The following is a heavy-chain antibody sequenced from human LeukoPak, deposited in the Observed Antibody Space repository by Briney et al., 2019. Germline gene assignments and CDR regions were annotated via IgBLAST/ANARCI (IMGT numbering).Heavy chain of an antibody. V-gene: IGHV3-23*01. J-gene: IGHJ6*02. CDR3: AKLDRLGSGGAKTHLDYGMDV. CDR1: GFTFSSCA. D-gene: IGHD3-16*01. CDR2: ISGSGSST. Sequence: QPGGSLRLSCAASGFTFSSCAMSWVRQAPGKGLEWVSGISGSGSSTYYADSVKGRFTISRDNSKNTLYLQLNSLRAEDTAVYYCAKLDRLGSGGAKTHLDYGMDVWGQGTTVTVSS.